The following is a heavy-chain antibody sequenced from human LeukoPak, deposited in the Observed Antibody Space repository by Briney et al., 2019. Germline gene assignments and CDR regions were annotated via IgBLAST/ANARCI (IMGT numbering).Heavy chain of an antibody. Sequence: PGGSLRLSCAASGFTFSSYGMHWVRQAPGKGLEWVAVIWYDGSNKYYADSVKGRFTISRDNSKSTLYLHINSLRAEDTAVYYCASAPGSLVSIAARPYYSDSWGQGTLVTVSS. CDR2: IWYDGSNK. D-gene: IGHD6-6*01. J-gene: IGHJ4*02. CDR3: ASAPGSLVSIAARPYYSDS. V-gene: IGHV3-33*01. CDR1: GFTFSSYG.